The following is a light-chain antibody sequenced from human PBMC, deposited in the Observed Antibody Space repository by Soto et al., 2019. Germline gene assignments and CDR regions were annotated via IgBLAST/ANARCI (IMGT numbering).Light chain of an antibody. CDR1: QSIYNY. Sequence: DIQMTQSPSSLSASVGDRVTITCRASQSIYNYLNWYQQKPGKAPKLLIYAASSLQSGVPSRFRGTESGTDFTLTISSLQPEDFATYYCQQSYSTPITFGQGTKLEIK. CDR2: AAS. CDR3: QQSYSTPIT. J-gene: IGKJ2*01. V-gene: IGKV1-39*01.